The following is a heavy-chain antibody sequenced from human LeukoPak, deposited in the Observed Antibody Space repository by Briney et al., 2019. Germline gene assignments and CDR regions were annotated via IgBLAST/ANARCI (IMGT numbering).Heavy chain of an antibody. CDR1: GDRCSTYC. D-gene: IGHD6-13*01. J-gene: IGHJ4*02. CDR3: AKGWTGYTNTWYFD. CDR2: ISDSGGST. Sequence: GRSPGVSCAAAGDRCSTYCMTWVRQAPSNGPHWVSVISDSGGSTNYADSVKGRFTISRDNSKNTLFLQMNSLRVEDTAVYYCAKGWTGYTNTWYFDWGQGTLVTVSS. V-gene: IGHV3-23*01.